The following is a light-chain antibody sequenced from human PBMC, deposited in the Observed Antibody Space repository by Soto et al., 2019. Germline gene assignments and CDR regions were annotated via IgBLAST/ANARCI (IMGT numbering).Light chain of an antibody. CDR3: QVYGRPSLLT. CDR1: QSVASNY. J-gene: IGKJ3*01. CDR2: GAT. Sequence: IVLTQSPGTVSLSPGERATLSCRASQSVASNYLAWYQQRHGQAPRLLIYGATTRAAGVPDRFSGSGSGADFTLTISGLEPEDFAVYICQVYGRPSLLTFGPGTKVDL. V-gene: IGKV3-20*01.